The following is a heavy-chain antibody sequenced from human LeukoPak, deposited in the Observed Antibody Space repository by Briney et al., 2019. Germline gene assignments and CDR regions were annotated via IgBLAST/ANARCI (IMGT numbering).Heavy chain of an antibody. D-gene: IGHD6-19*01. CDR1: GFTFSSHD. CDR2: ISYDGSNK. J-gene: IGHJ4*02. CDR3: AKDSSGQFDY. V-gene: IGHV3-30*18. Sequence: PGRSLRLSCAASGFTFSSHDMHWVRQAPGKGLEWMAVISYDGSNKYFADSVKGRFTISRDNSKNTLYLQMNSLRGDDTAMYYCAKDSSGQFDYWGQGTLVTVSS.